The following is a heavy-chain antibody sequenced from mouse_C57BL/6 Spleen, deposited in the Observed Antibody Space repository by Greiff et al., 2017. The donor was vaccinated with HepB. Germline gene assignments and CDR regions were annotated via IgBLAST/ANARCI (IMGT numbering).Heavy chain of an antibody. D-gene: IGHD1-1*01. Sequence: EVQGVESGEGLVKPGGSLKLSCAASGFTFSSYAMSWVRQTPEKRLEWVAYISSGGDYIYYADTVKGRFTISRDNARNTLYLQMSSLKSEDTAMYYCTRDPSYYYGSSYPYAMDYWGQGTSVTVSS. J-gene: IGHJ4*01. CDR2: ISSGGDYI. CDR3: TRDPSYYYGSSYPYAMDY. V-gene: IGHV5-9-1*02. CDR1: GFTFSSYA.